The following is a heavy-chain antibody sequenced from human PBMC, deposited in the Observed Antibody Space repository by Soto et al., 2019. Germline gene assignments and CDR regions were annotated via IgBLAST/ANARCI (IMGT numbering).Heavy chain of an antibody. Sequence: EVQLLESGGGLVQPGGSLRLSCAASGFTFSSYAMSWVRQAPGKGLEWVSAISGSGGSTYYADSVKGRFTIPRDNSKNTLYLQMNSLRAEDTAVYYCAKGLLGAVFVYYMDVWGKGTTVTVSS. CDR2: ISGSGGST. D-gene: IGHD2-15*01. CDR3: AKGLLGAVFVYYMDV. V-gene: IGHV3-23*01. CDR1: GFTFSSYA. J-gene: IGHJ6*03.